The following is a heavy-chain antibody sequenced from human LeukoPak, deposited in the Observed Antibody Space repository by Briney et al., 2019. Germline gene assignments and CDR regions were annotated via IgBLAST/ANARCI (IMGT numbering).Heavy chain of an antibody. CDR1: GFTFSSYS. J-gene: IGHJ5*02. V-gene: IGHV3-48*04. Sequence: SGGSLRLSCAASGFTFSSYSMNWVRQAPGKGLEWVSYISSSSSTIYYADSVKGRFTISRDNAKNSLYLQMNSLRAEDTAVYYCARDGWNTIAAANHWFDPWGQGTLVTVSS. D-gene: IGHD6-13*01. CDR2: ISSSSSTI. CDR3: ARDGWNTIAAANHWFDP.